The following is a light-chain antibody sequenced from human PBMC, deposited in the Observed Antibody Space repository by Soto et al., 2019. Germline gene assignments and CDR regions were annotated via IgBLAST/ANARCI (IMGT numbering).Light chain of an antibody. CDR3: MQGTHWPIT. Sequence: DVVMSHPPLSLPFTRGHPSSISCRSNQSLVHSDGIAYFSWFQQRPGRSPRRLIYKVSNRDSGVPARFSGSGSGTDFALKISRVEAEDVGVYYCMQGTHWPITFGQGTRLEIK. J-gene: IGKJ5*01. V-gene: IGKV2-30*02. CDR2: KVS. CDR1: QSLVHSDGIAY.